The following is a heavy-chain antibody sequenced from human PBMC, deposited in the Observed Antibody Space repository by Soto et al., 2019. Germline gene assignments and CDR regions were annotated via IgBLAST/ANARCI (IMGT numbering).Heavy chain of an antibody. D-gene: IGHD3-22*01. V-gene: IGHV3-74*01. CDR2: INSDGSST. J-gene: IGHJ3*02. CDR3: ARDKGPYYYEGSGAFDI. CDR1: GFTFSSYW. Sequence: HPGGSLRLSCADSGFTFSSYWMHWVRQAPGKGLVWVSRINSDGSSTSYADSVKGRFTISRDKAKNTLYLQMNSRRAEDTAVYYCARDKGPYYYEGSGAFDIWGRGTMVTVSS.